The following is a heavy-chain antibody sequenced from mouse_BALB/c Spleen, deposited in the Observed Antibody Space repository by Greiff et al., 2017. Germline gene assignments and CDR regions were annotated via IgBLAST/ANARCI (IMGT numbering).Heavy chain of an antibody. D-gene: IGHD2-1*01. CDR2: IWGDGST. CDR1: GFSLTGYG. V-gene: IGHV2-6-7*01. J-gene: IGHJ1*01. CDR3: AREGKNGNYPYWYFDV. Sequence: VQRVESGPGLVAPSQSLSITCTVSGFSLTGYGVNWVRQPPGKGLEWLGMIWGDGSTDYNSALKSRLSISKDNSKSQVFLKMNSLQTDDTARYYCAREGKNGNYPYWYFDVWGAGTTVTVSS.